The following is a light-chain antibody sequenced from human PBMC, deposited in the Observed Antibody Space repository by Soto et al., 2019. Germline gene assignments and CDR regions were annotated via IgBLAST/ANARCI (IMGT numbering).Light chain of an antibody. Sequence: QSVLTQPPSVSGAPGQRVTISCTWSSSNIGAGYDVHWYQQLPGPAPKLLIYGNSNRPSGVPDRFSGSKSGTSASLAITGLQAEDEADDYCQSYDSSLSGSELYVFGTGTKLTVL. J-gene: IGLJ1*01. CDR3: QSYDSSLSGSELYV. CDR2: GNS. CDR1: SSNIGAGYD. V-gene: IGLV1-40*01.